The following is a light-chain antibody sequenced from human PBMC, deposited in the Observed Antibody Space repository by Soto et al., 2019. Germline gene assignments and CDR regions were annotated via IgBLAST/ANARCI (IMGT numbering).Light chain of an antibody. Sequence: EIVLTQSPGTLSLSPGERATLSCRASQSVSSNCLAWYQQKPGQAPRLLIYGASSRATGIPDRFGGSGSGTDFTLTINRLEPEDFAVYYCQRFGTSPMYTFGQGTTVEIK. CDR3: QRFGTSPMYT. V-gene: IGKV3-20*01. CDR2: GAS. CDR1: QSVSSNC. J-gene: IGKJ2*01.